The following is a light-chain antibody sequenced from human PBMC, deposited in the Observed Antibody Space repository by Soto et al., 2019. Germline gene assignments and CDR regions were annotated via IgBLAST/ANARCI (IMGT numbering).Light chain of an antibody. V-gene: IGKV3-15*01. CDR3: QQYNNWPLGT. CDR2: GAS. Sequence: ETAMTQSPVTLSLSPGEGATLSCRASQTVGDNVAWYRQKPGQPPSLLIYGASTRAPGVPARFSGSGSGTDFILTISSLQSEDFGFYYCQQYNNWPLGTFGQGTRVEI. CDR1: QTVGDN. J-gene: IGKJ1*01.